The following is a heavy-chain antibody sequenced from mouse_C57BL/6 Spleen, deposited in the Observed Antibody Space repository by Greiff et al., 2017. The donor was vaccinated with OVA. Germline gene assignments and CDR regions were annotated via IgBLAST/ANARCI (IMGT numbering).Heavy chain of an antibody. J-gene: IGHJ4*01. CDR2: ISYDGSN. Sequence: VQLKESGPGLVKPSQSLSLTCSVTGYSITSGYYWNWIRQFPGNKLEWMGYISYDGSNNYNPSLKNRISITRDTSKNQFFLKLNSVTTEDTATYYCANYYGSSYLYAMDYWGQGTSVTVSS. CDR1: GYSITSGYY. V-gene: IGHV3-6*01. D-gene: IGHD1-1*01. CDR3: ANYYGSSYLYAMDY.